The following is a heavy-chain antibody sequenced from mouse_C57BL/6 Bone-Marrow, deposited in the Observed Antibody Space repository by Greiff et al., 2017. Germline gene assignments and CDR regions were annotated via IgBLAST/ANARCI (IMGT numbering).Heavy chain of an antibody. CDR3: ARSRLLLRYPLDY. Sequence: QVQLQQPGAELVRPGSSVKLSCKASGYTFTSYWMHWVKQRPIQGLEWIGNIDPSDSETHYNQKFKDKATLTVDKSSSTAYMQLSSLTSEDSAVYYWARSRLLLRYPLDYWGQGTTLTVSS. D-gene: IGHD1-1*01. V-gene: IGHV1-52*01. J-gene: IGHJ2*01. CDR2: IDPSDSET. CDR1: GYTFTSYW.